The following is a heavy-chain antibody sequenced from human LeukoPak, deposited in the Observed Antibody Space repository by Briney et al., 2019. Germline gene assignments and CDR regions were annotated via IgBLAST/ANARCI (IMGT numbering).Heavy chain of an antibody. CDR2: IYTSGST. J-gene: IGHJ4*02. D-gene: IGHD3-22*01. CDR1: GGSISSYY. Sequence: SETLSLTCTVSGGSISSYYWSWIRQPAGKGLEWIGRIYTSGSTNYNPPLKSRVTMSVDTSKNQFSLKLSSVTAADTAVYYCARVLDDSSGYYLDYWRQGTLVTVSS. CDR3: ARVLDDSSGYYLDY. V-gene: IGHV4-4*07.